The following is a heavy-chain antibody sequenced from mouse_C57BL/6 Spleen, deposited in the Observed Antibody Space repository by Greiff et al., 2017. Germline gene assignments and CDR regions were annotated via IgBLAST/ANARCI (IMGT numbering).Heavy chain of an antibody. D-gene: IGHD2-5*01. CDR3: AKGDSNYWYCDV. V-gene: IGHV2-3*01. CDR2: IWGDGST. CDR1: GFSLTSYG. J-gene: IGHJ1*03. Sequence: QVQLQQSGPGLVAPSQSLSFTCTVSGFSLTSYGVSWVRQPPGKGLEWLGVIWGDGSTNYHSALISRLSISKDNSKGQVVLKLNSLQTGDTATYSCAKGDSNYWYCDVWGTGTTVTVSS.